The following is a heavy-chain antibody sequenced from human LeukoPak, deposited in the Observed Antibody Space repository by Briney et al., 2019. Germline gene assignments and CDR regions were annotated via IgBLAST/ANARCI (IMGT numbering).Heavy chain of an antibody. J-gene: IGHJ4*02. CDR1: GYSFTSYW. V-gene: IGHV5-51*01. Sequence: GESLKISCKGSGYSFTSYWIGWVRQMPGKGLEWMGIIYPGDSDTRYSPSFQGQVTISADKSISTAYLQWSSLKASDTAMYYCARQETPEPIAAWDYFDYWGQGTLVTVSS. CDR3: ARQETPEPIAAWDYFDY. CDR2: IYPGDSDT. D-gene: IGHD6-6*01.